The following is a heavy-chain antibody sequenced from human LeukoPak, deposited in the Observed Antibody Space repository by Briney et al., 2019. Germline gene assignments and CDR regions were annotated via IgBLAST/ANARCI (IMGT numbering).Heavy chain of an antibody. V-gene: IGHV1-46*01. J-gene: IGHJ4*02. D-gene: IGHD3-16*01. CDR2: INPSGGST. Sequence: AASVKVSCKQSGYTFTSYYMHWVRQAPGQGLEWLGIINPSGGSTSYAQKFQGRDTMTRDTCTSTVYMELSSLRSEDTAVYYCAKELGYYFDNWGQGTLVTVSS. CDR3: AKELGYYFDN. CDR1: GYTFTSYY.